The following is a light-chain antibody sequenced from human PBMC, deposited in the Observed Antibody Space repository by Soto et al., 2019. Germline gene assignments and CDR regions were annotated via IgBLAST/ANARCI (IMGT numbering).Light chain of an antibody. CDR3: QQSYSPPPVT. Sequence: DIQMTQSPSSLSASVGDRVTITCRASQSINRFLNWYQQKPGKAPKLLIYAASSLQSEVPSRFSGSGSGTDFTLTISSLQPEDFATYYGQQSYSPPPVTFGQGTRLEIK. CDR2: AAS. CDR1: QSINRF. V-gene: IGKV1-39*01. J-gene: IGKJ5*01.